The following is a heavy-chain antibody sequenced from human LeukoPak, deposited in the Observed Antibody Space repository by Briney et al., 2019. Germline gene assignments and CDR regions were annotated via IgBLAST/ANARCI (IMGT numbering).Heavy chain of an antibody. D-gene: IGHD3-10*01. V-gene: IGHV1-69*01. CDR1: GGTFSSYA. J-gene: IGHJ4*02. Sequence: GSSVKVSCTASGGTFSSYAISWVRQAPGQGLEWMGGIIPIFGTANYAQKFQGRVTITADESTSTAYMELSSLRSEDTAVYYCARVRQGSGSPNTFDYWGQGTLVTVS. CDR2: IIPIFGTA. CDR3: ARVRQGSGSPNTFDY.